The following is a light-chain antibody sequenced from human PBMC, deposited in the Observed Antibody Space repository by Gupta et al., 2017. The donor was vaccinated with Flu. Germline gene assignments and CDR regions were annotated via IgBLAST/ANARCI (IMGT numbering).Light chain of an antibody. J-gene: IGKJ4*01. CDR3: QQSYSKSPLT. V-gene: IGKV1-39*01. Sequence: DIQMTQSPSSLSASVGDRVTITCRASQSISSYLNWYQQKPGKAPKLLIYDASSLQSGVPSRFSGSGSGTDFTLTISSRQPEDFATYYCQQSYSKSPLTFDGGTKVEIK. CDR1: QSISSY. CDR2: DAS.